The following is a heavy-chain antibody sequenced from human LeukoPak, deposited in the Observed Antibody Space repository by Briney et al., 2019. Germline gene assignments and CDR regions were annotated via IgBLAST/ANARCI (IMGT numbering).Heavy chain of an antibody. CDR3: ARGFDSCGYYDY. D-gene: IGHD3-22*01. CDR1: GGSISSYY. CDR2: INHSGST. V-gene: IGHV4-34*01. J-gene: IGHJ4*02. Sequence: SETLSLTCTVSGGSISSYYWSWIRQPPGKGLEWIGEINHSGSTNYNPSLKSRVTISVDTSKNQFSLKLSSVTAADTAVYYCARGFDSCGYYDYWGQGTLVTVSS.